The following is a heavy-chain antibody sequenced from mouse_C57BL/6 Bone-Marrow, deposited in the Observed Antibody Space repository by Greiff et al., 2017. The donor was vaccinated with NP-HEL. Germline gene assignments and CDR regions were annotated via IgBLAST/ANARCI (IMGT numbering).Heavy chain of an antibody. CDR1: GFTFNTYA. Sequence: DVHLVESGGGLVQPKGSLKLSCAASGFTFNTYAMHWVRQAPGKGLEWVARIRSKSSNYATYYADSVKDRFTISRDDSQSMLYLQMNNLKTEDTAMYYCVRDSGWLLRWYFDVWGTGTTVTVSS. CDR3: VRDSGWLLRWYFDV. V-gene: IGHV10-3*01. J-gene: IGHJ1*03. CDR2: IRSKSSNYAT. D-gene: IGHD2-3*01.